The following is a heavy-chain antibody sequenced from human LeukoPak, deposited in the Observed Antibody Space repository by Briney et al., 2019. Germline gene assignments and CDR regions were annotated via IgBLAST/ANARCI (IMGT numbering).Heavy chain of an antibody. D-gene: IGHD6-19*01. Sequence: HPWRSLRLSCAASGYTFRSDWMSWVRHAPEKGLDWVWNIKQYGSGRYYVDSVKGRFTISGDNAKNSLYLQMNSLTAEDTAVYYCARDGGSSGWFFYWYFDLWGRGTLVTVSS. V-gene: IGHV3-7*01. J-gene: IGHJ2*01. CDR1: GYTFRSDW. CDR3: ARDGGSSGWFFYWYFDL. CDR2: IKQYGSGR.